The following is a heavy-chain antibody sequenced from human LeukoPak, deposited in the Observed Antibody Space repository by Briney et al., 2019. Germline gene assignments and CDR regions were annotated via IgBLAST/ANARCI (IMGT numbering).Heavy chain of an antibody. D-gene: IGHD1-1*01. CDR2: INPSGGST. Sequence: ASVKVSCKASGYTFTSYYMHWVRQAPGQGLEWMGIINPSGGSTSYAQKFQGRVTMTRDTSTSTVYMELSSLRSEDTAVYYCVREDRTGFYYYGMDVWGQGTTVTVSS. J-gene: IGHJ6*02. CDR3: VREDRTGFYYYGMDV. V-gene: IGHV1-46*01. CDR1: GYTFTSYY.